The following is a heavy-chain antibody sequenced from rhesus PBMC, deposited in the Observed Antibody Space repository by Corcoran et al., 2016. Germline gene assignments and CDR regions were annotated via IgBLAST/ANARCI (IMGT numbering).Heavy chain of an antibody. Sequence: QLQLQESGPGLVKPSETLSVTCAVSGGSISSSYWSWIRQAPGKGLEWIGYIYGSGSSTNYNPSLKSRVTLSVDTSKNQLSLKLSSVTTADTAVYYCARGDTAGTVFDDWGQGVLVTVSS. D-gene: IGHD5-42*01. CDR3: ARGDTAGTVFDD. CDR1: GGSISSSY. J-gene: IGHJ4*01. CDR2: IYGSGSST. V-gene: IGHV4-169*01.